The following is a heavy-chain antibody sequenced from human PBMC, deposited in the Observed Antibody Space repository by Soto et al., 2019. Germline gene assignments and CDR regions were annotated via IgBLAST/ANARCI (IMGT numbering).Heavy chain of an antibody. Sequence: QEQLVQSGAEVKKPGASVKVSCKASGYAFTLYSIHWVRQAPGQGLEWMGMINPTGGSTSYSPKFQGRVTMTTDTSTTTVQMELSSLKSEYTAVFCCARSTGAYALYIWGQGTMVTVSS. CDR1: GYAFTLYS. V-gene: IGHV1-46*01. CDR2: INPTGGST. J-gene: IGHJ3*02. D-gene: IGHD1-1*01. CDR3: ARSTGAYALYI.